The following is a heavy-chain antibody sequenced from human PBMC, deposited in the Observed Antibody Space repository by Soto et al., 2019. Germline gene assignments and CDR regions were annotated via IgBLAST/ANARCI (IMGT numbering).Heavy chain of an antibody. D-gene: IGHD3-9*01. Sequence: GGSLRLSCAASGFTFSSYAMSWVRQAPGKGLEWVSAISGSGGSTYYADSVKGRFTISRDNSKNTMYLQMNSLRAEDTAVYYCASMNYDILTGYLSGFDYWGQGTLVTVSS. V-gene: IGHV3-23*01. J-gene: IGHJ4*02. CDR1: GFTFSSYA. CDR2: ISGSGGST. CDR3: ASMNYDILTGYLSGFDY.